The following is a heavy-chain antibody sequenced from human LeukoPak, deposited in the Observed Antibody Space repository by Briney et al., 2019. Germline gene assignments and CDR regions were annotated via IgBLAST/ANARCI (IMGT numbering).Heavy chain of an antibody. CDR3: AKVLGGSYSNAFDI. V-gene: IGHV3-48*04. CDR2: ISSGSANI. CDR1: GFTFNTYS. D-gene: IGHD1-26*01. J-gene: IGHJ3*02. Sequence: GGSLRLSCAASGFTFNTYSMNWVRQAPGKGLEWVSYISSGSANIYYADSVKGRFTISRDNAKNSLYLQMNSLRAEDTALYYCAKVLGGSYSNAFDIWGQGTMVTVSS.